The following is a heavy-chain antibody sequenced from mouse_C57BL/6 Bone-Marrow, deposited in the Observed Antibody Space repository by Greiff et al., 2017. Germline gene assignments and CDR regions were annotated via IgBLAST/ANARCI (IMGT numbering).Heavy chain of an antibody. Sequence: EVQLQQSGPELVKPGASVKIPCKASGYTFTDYNMDWVKQSHGKSLEWIGDINPNNGGTIYNQKFKGKATLTVDKSSSTAYMELRSLTSEDTAVYYCARSPYYNGSSYEAMDYWGQGTSVTVSS. V-gene: IGHV1-18*01. CDR1: GYTFTDYN. D-gene: IGHD1-1*01. CDR2: INPNNGGT. CDR3: ARSPYYNGSSYEAMDY. J-gene: IGHJ4*01.